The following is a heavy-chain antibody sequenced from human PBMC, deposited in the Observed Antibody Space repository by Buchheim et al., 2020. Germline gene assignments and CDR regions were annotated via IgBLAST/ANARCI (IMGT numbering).Heavy chain of an antibody. V-gene: IGHV4-30-4*01. Sequence: QVQLQESGPGLVKPSQTLSLTCSVSGGSISSGDYYWNWIRQTPGKGLEWIGYIYYSGSTYYNPSLKSRVTISVDTSKNQFSLKLSSVTAADTAVYCCARRHGSGSSYKGMDVWGQGTT. J-gene: IGHJ6*02. D-gene: IGHD3-10*01. CDR3: ARRHGSGSSYKGMDV. CDR2: IYYSGST. CDR1: GGSISSGDYY.